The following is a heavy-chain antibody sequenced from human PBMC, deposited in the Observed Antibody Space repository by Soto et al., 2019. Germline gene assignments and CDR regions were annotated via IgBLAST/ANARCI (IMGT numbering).Heavy chain of an antibody. V-gene: IGHV1-3*01. D-gene: IGHD1-20*01. CDR2: INAGNGNT. J-gene: IGHJ6*03. CDR1: GYTFTNYD. Sequence: ASVKVACKASGYTFTNYDINWVRQAPGQGLEWMGWINAGNGNTKYSQKFQGRVTITRDTSASTAYMELSSLRSEDTAVYYCARDITGTVYMDVWGKGTTVTVSS. CDR3: ARDITGTVYMDV.